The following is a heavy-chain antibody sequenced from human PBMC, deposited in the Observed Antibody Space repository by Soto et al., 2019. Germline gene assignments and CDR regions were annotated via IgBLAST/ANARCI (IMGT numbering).Heavy chain of an antibody. V-gene: IGHV3-30*18. J-gene: IGHJ5*02. CDR2: ISYDENHK. Sequence: GSLRLSCADSGFTFSHYGMHWVRQAPGKGLEWVAFISYDENHKYYADSVKGRFTISRDNSNNTLFLQMSSLRAEDTATYYCAKDWYDGGSIPGLFGPWGQGPLVTVSS. CDR1: GFTFSHYG. CDR3: AKDWYDGGSIPGLFGP. D-gene: IGHD2-21*01.